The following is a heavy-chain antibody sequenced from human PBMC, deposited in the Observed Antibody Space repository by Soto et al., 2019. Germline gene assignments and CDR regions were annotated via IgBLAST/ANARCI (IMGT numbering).Heavy chain of an antibody. CDR1: GFSLSNARMG. CDR3: GRTTITMVRGPLTLFDS. J-gene: IGHJ4*02. D-gene: IGHD3-10*01. Sequence: EXGPTLVNPTETLTLTCTVSGFSLSNARMGVSWIRQPPGKALEWLSHIFSNDEKSYSTSLKSRLTISKDTSKSQVVLTMTNMDPVDTATYYCGRTTITMVRGPLTLFDSWRQGTLVTVSS. CDR2: IFSNDEK. V-gene: IGHV2-26*01.